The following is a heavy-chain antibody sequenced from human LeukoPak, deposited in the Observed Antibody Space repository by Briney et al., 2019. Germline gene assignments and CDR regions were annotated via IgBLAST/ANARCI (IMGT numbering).Heavy chain of an antibody. CDR1: GVTFSSYW. CDR3: AREGRVSGYDFDC. Sequence: AGSLRLSCAAPGVTFSSYWMHWVRQAPGKGLVWVSRINSDGSSITYADSVKGRFTISRDNAKNTLYLQMNSLRVKDTAVYYCAREGRVSGYDFDCWGQGTLVTVFS. CDR2: INSDGSSI. J-gene: IGHJ4*02. D-gene: IGHD5-12*01. V-gene: IGHV3-74*03.